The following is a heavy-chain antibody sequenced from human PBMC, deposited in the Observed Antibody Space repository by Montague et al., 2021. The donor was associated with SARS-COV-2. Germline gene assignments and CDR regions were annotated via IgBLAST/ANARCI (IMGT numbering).Heavy chain of an antibody. CDR1: GDSVSSNTAT. Sequence: CAISGDSVSSNTATWNWIRQSPSRGLEWLGRTYYRSKWYHDYAISLKSRITTNPGTSKNQFSLQLSSVAPEDTAVFYCARTTTRMLYPENAFDIWGQGTMVTVSS. CDR2: TYYRSKWYH. V-gene: IGHV6-1*01. CDR3: ARTTTRMLYPENAFDI. D-gene: IGHD2-15*01. J-gene: IGHJ3*02.